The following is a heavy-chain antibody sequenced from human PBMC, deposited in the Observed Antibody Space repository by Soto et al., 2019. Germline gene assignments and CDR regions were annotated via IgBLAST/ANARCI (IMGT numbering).Heavy chain of an antibody. CDR2: ISGSGGNT. CDR3: VKIVDGAGIDY. CDR1: GFSFSSYG. V-gene: IGHV3-23*01. J-gene: IGHJ4*02. Sequence: EVQLLESGGGLVQPGGSLRLSCAASGFSFSSYGMAWVRQAPGKGLDWVSSISGSGGNTFSADSVKGRFTISRDNSKNTLYLQMNSLRVEDTVAYHCVKIVDGAGIDYWGQGTLVTVSS. D-gene: IGHD6-13*01.